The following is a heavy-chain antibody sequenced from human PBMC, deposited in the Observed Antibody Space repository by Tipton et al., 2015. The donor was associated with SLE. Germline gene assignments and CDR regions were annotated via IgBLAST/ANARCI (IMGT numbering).Heavy chain of an antibody. CDR2: INPDGSVT. Sequence: GSLRLSCAASGFTFSNYWMHWVRQAPGKGLVWVSRINPDGSVTSYPDSVMGRLTISRDNAKNTLYLQMNSLRAEDTAVYYCARTGADFWSGFLDLWGRGTLDTVSS. CDR3: ARTGADFWSGFLDL. V-gene: IGHV3-74*01. J-gene: IGHJ2*01. CDR1: GFTFSNYW. D-gene: IGHD3-3*01.